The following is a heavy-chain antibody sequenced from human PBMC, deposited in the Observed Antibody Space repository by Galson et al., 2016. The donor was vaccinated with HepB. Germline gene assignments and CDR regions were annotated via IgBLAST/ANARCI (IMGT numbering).Heavy chain of an antibody. CDR3: ARDSCTGDCPYYFDY. V-gene: IGHV3-30-3*01. CDR1: GFAFSNYA. CDR2: ISYDGNKR. Sequence: SLRLSCAASGFAFSNYAMHWVRQAPGKGLEWVAVISYDGNKRYYADSAKRRFTVSRDNSKNTLYLPMNSLRAEDTGVYYCARDSCTGDCPYYFDYWGQGTQVTVSS. J-gene: IGHJ4*02. D-gene: IGHD2-8*02.